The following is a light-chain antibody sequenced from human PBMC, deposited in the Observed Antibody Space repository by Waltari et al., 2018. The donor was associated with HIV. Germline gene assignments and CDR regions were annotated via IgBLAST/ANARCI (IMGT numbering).Light chain of an antibody. CDR2: KDT. V-gene: IGLV3-25*03. CDR3: QSIDSSDTYVV. J-gene: IGLJ2*01. CDR1: ASPKQY. Sequence: SYVLTQPPSVSVSPGQTARSPCSGAASPKQYAYWSQQKPGQAPVLAIYKDTERPSGIPERFSGSSSGTTVTLTISGVQAEDEADYYCQSIDSSDTYVVFGGGTKLTVL.